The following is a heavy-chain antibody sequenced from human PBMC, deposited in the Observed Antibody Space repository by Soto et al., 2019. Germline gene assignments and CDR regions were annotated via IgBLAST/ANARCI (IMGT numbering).Heavy chain of an antibody. D-gene: IGHD2-15*01. Sequence: TSETLSLTCAVSSGSISSSNWWSWVRQPPGKGLEWIGEIYHSGSTNYNPSLKSRVTISVDKSKNQFSLKLSSVTAADTAVYYCAREGCSGGSCYSRNAFDIWGQGTMVTVSS. CDR3: AREGCSGGSCYSRNAFDI. V-gene: IGHV4-4*02. J-gene: IGHJ3*02. CDR1: SGSISSSNW. CDR2: IYHSGST.